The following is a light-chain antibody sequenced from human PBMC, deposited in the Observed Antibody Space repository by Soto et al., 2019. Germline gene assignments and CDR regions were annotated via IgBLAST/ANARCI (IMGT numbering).Light chain of an antibody. V-gene: IGLV2-14*01. CDR2: EVT. CDR3: SSFTSRFTFV. Sequence: LTQPASVSGSPGQSIAISCTGTRSDVGAYNYVSWYQQHPGKAPKLMISEVTNRPSGVSDRFSGSKSGNTASLTISGLQAEDEADYYCSSFTSRFTFVFGTGTKV. J-gene: IGLJ1*01. CDR1: RSDVGAYNY.